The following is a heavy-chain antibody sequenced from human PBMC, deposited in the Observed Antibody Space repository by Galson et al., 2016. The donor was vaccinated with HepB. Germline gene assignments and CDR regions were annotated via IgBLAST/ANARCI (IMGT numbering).Heavy chain of an antibody. Sequence: SVKVSCKASGDTFSTYTVNWVRQAPRQGLEWMGRIIPLVEIANYAQKFQGSVTITADKSTTTAYMELTSLRSEDTAVYYCARSLRGAYNFDFWGQGTLVTVSS. J-gene: IGHJ4*02. CDR3: ARSLRGAYNFDF. V-gene: IGHV1-69*02. D-gene: IGHD3-16*01. CDR1: GDTFSTYT. CDR2: IIPLVEIA.